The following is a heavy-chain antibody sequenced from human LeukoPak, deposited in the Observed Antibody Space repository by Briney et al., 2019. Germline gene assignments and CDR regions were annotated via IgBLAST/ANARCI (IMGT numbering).Heavy chain of an antibody. Sequence: SETLSLTCTVSGGSISSEYWSWIRQPPGKGLEWIGYIHHSGSGTNYNPSLRSRVTISVDTSKRQISLKLSSVTAADTALYYCATLRGASSAVLAFWGQGILVTVSS. CDR2: IHHSGSGT. CDR1: GGSISSEY. J-gene: IGHJ4*02. V-gene: IGHV4-59*08. CDR3: ATLRGASSAVLAF. D-gene: IGHD3-22*01.